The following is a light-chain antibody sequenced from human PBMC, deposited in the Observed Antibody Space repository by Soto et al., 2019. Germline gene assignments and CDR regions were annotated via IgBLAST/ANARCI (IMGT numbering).Light chain of an antibody. CDR2: RNN. Sequence: QSVLTQPPSVSWAPGQSVTISCTGSISNIGAGYDVHWNQQLAGTAPRLLTFRNNNRPSGVPDRFSGSKSGTSASLAITGVQAEDEADYYCQSYDSSMSAYVFATGTKVTVL. CDR3: QSYDSSMSAYV. J-gene: IGLJ1*01. CDR1: ISNIGAGYD. V-gene: IGLV1-40*01.